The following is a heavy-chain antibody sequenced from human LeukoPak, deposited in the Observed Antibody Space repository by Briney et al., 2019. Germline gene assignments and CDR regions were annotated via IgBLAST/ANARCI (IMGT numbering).Heavy chain of an antibody. D-gene: IGHD3-16*01. J-gene: IGHJ3*02. CDR3: ARVGWVLRYAFDI. CDR1: GFSLSSYE. CDR2: ISSRGSTI. V-gene: IGHV3-48*03. Sequence: GGSLRPSCEASGFSLSSYEMNWVRQAPGKGLEWVSHISSRGSTIYYADSVKGRFTISRDNAKNSLYLQMNSLRAEDTAVYYCARVGWVLRYAFDIWGQGTMVTVSS.